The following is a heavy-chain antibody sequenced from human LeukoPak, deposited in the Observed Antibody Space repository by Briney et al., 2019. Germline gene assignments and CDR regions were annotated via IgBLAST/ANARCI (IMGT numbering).Heavy chain of an antibody. J-gene: IGHJ4*02. CDR2: ISSSSDYI. Sequence: GGSLRLSCAASGFTFSSYNMNWVRQAPGKGLEWVSSISSSSDYIYYADSVKGRFTISRDNAKNSLYLQMKSLRAEDTAVYYCARDLGPRTYYGSGSYNFDYWGQGTLVTVSS. CDR3: ARDLGPRTYYGSGSYNFDY. CDR1: GFTFSSYN. V-gene: IGHV3-21*01. D-gene: IGHD3-10*01.